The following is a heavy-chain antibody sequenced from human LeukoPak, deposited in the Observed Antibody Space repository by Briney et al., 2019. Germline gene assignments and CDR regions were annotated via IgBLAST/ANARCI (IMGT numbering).Heavy chain of an antibody. Sequence: SETLSLTCAVYGGSFSGYYWSWLRQPPGKGLEWIGEINHSGSTNYNPSLKSRVTISVDTSKNQFSLKLSSVTAADTAVYYCARASSSWYRWFDPWGQGTLVTVSS. J-gene: IGHJ5*02. D-gene: IGHD6-13*01. CDR2: INHSGST. CDR3: ARASSSWYRWFDP. V-gene: IGHV4-34*01. CDR1: GGSFSGYY.